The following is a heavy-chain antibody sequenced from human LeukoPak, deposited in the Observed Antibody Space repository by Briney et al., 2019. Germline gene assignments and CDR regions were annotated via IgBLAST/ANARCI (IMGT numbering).Heavy chain of an antibody. D-gene: IGHD5-18*01. J-gene: IGHJ4*02. V-gene: IGHV3-11*01. CDR2: ISKSGSAI. Sequence: GGSLRLSCAASGFTFSDNYMTWIRQAPGKGLEWLSYISKSGSAIYYADSVKGRFTISRDNAKNSLYLQMNSLRAEGTAVYYCARGVSGYSYGSRFDYWGQGTLVTVSS. CDR3: ARGVSGYSYGSRFDY. CDR1: GFTFSDNY.